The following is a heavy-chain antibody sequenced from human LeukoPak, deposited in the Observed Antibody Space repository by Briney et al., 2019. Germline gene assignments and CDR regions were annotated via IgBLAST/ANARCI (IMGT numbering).Heavy chain of an antibody. Sequence: QPGGSLRLSCAASGIAFTSFAMSWVRQAPGRGLEWVAVITETGDRAYYADSVRGRFTISRDNSKNTLYLQMNSLRAEDTAVYYCAKDLLVRPYSSGAEIAYWGQGTLVTVSS. CDR2: ITETGDRA. CDR1: GIAFTSFA. CDR3: AKDLLVRPYSSGAEIAY. V-gene: IGHV3-23*01. J-gene: IGHJ4*02. D-gene: IGHD6-19*01.